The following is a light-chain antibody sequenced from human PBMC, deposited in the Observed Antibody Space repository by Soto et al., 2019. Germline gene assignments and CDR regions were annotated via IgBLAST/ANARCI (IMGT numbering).Light chain of an antibody. CDR1: SSNIGAGYD. Sequence: QSALTQPPSVSGAPGQRGSISCNGSSSNIGAGYDVHWYQQLPGTAPKLLIYDNNNRPSGVPGRFSGSKSGTSASLAITGLQAEDEADYYCQSYDSSLSASYVFGTGTKVTVL. CDR3: QSYDSSLSASYV. J-gene: IGLJ1*01. CDR2: DNN. V-gene: IGLV1-40*01.